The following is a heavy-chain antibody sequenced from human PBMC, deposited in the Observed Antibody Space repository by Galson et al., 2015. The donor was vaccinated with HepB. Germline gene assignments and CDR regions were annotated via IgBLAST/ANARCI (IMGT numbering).Heavy chain of an antibody. CDR1: GFTFSNAW. V-gene: IGHV3-15*07. CDR3: TTKFIQLWPSYSYCYGMDV. J-gene: IGHJ6*02. Sequence: SLRLSCAASGFTFSNAWMNWVRQAPGKGLEWVGRIKSKTDGGTTDYAAPVKGRFTISRDDSKNTLYLQLNSLKTEDTAVYYCTTKFIQLWPSYSYCYGMDVGGQGTTVPVSS. D-gene: IGHD5-18*01. CDR2: IKSKTDGGTT.